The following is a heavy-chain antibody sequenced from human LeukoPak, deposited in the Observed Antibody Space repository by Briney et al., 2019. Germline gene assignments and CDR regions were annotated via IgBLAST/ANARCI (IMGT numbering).Heavy chain of an antibody. D-gene: IGHD3-22*01. CDR2: ISYDGSNK. Sequence: GGSLRLSCAASGFTFSSYGMHWVRQAPGKGLEWVAVISYDGSNKYYADSVKGRFAISRDNSKNTLYLQMNSLRAEDTAVYYCAKHCDSSGYGVFCWGQGTLVTVSS. J-gene: IGHJ4*02. CDR1: GFTFSSYG. V-gene: IGHV3-30*18. CDR3: AKHCDSSGYGVFC.